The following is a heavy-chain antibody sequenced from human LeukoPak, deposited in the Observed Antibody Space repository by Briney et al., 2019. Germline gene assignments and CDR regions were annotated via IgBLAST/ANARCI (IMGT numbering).Heavy chain of an antibody. V-gene: IGHV4-59*01. CDR2: IYYSGST. Sequence: PSETLSLTCTASGGSISSYYWSWIRQPPGKGLEWIGYIYYSGSTNYNPSLKSRVTISLDTSKNQFSLKLSSVTTADTAVYYCARSVVTLYWYFDLWGRGTLVTVSS. J-gene: IGHJ2*01. D-gene: IGHD4-23*01. CDR3: ARSVVTLYWYFDL. CDR1: GGSISSYY.